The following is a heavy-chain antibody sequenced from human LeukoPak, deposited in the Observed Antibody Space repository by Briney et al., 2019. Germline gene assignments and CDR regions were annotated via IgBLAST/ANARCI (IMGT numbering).Heavy chain of an antibody. Sequence: GGSLRLSCAASGFTFSSYAMSWVRQAPGKGLEWVSVISGSGGSTSYADSVKGRFTISRDNAKNTLYLQMNSLRAEDTAVYYCAKEDSSSWPNWFDPWGQGTLVTVSS. V-gene: IGHV3-23*01. CDR2: ISGSGGST. CDR1: GFTFSSYA. J-gene: IGHJ5*02. D-gene: IGHD6-13*01. CDR3: AKEDSSSWPNWFDP.